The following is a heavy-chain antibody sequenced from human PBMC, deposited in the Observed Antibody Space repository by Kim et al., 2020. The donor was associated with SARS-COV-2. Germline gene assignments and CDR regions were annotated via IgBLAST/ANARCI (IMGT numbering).Heavy chain of an antibody. CDR1: GYSFTSYW. D-gene: IGHD4-4*01. V-gene: IGHV5-51*01. J-gene: IGHJ4*02. CDR2: IYPGDSDT. Sequence: GESLKISCKGSGYSFTSYWIGWVRQMPGKGLEWMGIIYPGDSDTRYSPSFQGQVTISADKSISTAYLQWSSLKASDTAMYYCARHFSVSHSNYELDYWGQGTLVTVSS. CDR3: ARHFSVSHSNYELDY.